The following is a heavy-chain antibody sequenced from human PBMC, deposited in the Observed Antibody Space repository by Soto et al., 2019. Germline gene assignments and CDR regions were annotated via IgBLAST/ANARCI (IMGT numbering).Heavy chain of an antibody. CDR2: IHHSGST. Sequence: SETLSLTCTAYGESFNDYYWRWIRQPPGKGLEWIGEIHHSGSTNYNPSLKSRVTFSIDTSKRQFSLKVRSVTAADTAVYYCARGKRGSSWYRGEEKYYYYGMDVWGQGTPVTVS. D-gene: IGHD6-13*01. CDR1: GESFNDYY. CDR3: ARGKRGSSWYRGEEKYYYYGMDV. J-gene: IGHJ6*02. V-gene: IGHV4-34*01.